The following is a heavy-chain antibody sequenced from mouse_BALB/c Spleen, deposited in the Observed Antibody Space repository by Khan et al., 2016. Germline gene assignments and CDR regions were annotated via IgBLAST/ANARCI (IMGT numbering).Heavy chain of an antibody. Sequence: EVQLQASGPDLVKPSQSLSLTCTVTGYSITSGYSWHWIRQFPENKLEWMGYIHYRGSNNYNSSLKSRISITRDTSKNQFFLQLNSVTTEDTATYYCARYGYYAIDYWGQGTSVTVSS. J-gene: IGHJ4*01. CDR2: IHYRGSN. CDR3: ARYGYYAIDY. D-gene: IGHD1-1*02. V-gene: IGHV3-1*02. CDR1: GYSITSGYS.